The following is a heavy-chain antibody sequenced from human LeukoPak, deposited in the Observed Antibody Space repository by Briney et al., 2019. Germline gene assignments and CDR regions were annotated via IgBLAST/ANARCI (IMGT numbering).Heavy chain of an antibody. Sequence: GGSLRLSCAASGFTFSSYEMNWVRQAPGKGLEWVSYISSSGSTIYYADSVKGRFTISRDNAKNSLYLQMNSLRAEDTAVYYCVRDLRERVHGGMDVWGQGTTVTVSS. CDR1: GFTFSSYE. V-gene: IGHV3-48*03. D-gene: IGHD3-10*01. J-gene: IGHJ6*02. CDR3: VRDLRERVHGGMDV. CDR2: ISSSGSTI.